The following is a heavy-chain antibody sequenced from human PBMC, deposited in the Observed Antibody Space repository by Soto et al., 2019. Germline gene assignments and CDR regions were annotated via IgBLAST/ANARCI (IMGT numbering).Heavy chain of an antibody. D-gene: IGHD7-27*01. V-gene: IGHV1-69*13. CDR3: ARDGMGTIVGGMDV. Sequence: GASVKVSCKTSGGTFSNDAISWVRQAPGQGLEWMGGIIPIYGTTHYAQKFQDRLKLTADEPTGTAYMELSSLRSDDTGVYYCARDGMGTIVGGMDVWGQGTTVTVSS. J-gene: IGHJ6*02. CDR1: GGTFSNDA. CDR2: IIPIYGTT.